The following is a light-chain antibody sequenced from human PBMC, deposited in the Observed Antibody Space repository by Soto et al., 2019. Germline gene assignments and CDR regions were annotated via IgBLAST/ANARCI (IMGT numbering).Light chain of an antibody. Sequence: EIVMTQSPGTLSVSPGERATLSCRASQSVSSNLAWYQQKPGQAPRLLIYGASTRATGIPARFSGSGSGTEFTLTISSLQSEDFAVYYCQQYGSSPVTFGQGTKVEIK. CDR3: QQYGSSPVT. CDR2: GAS. J-gene: IGKJ1*01. V-gene: IGKV3-15*01. CDR1: QSVSSN.